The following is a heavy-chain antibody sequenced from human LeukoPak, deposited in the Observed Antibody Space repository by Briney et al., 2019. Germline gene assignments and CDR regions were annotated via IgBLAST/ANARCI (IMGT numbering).Heavy chain of an antibody. J-gene: IGHJ6*03. D-gene: IGHD3-16*02. Sequence: GGSLRLSCAASGFTFSSYWMSWVRQAPGKGLEWVANIKQDGSEEYYVDSVKGRFTISRDNAKNSLYLQMNSLRAEDTAVYYCARVSMITFGGVIASSVDYYNYYMDVWGKGTTVTVSS. CDR2: IKQDGSEE. CDR1: GFTFSSYW. V-gene: IGHV3-7*01. CDR3: ARVSMITFGGVIASSVDYYNYYMDV.